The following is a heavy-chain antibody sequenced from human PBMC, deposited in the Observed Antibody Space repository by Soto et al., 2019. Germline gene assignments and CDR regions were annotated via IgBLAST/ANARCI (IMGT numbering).Heavy chain of an antibody. V-gene: IGHV3-66*01. J-gene: IGHJ4*02. CDR1: GFTVSSNY. CDR2: IYSGGST. D-gene: IGHD3-3*01. CDR3: AREPSYYDFWSGSTRRPGGDY. Sequence: GGSLRLSCAASGFTVSSNYMSWVRQAPGKGLEWVSVIYSGGSTYYADSVKGRFTISRDNSKNTLYLQMNSLRAEDTAVYYCAREPSYYDFWSGSTRRPGGDYWGQGTLVTVSS.